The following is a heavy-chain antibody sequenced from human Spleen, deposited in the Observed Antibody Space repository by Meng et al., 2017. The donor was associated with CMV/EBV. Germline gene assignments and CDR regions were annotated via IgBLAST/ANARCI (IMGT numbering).Heavy chain of an antibody. J-gene: IGHJ4*02. Sequence: HITLKESGPTLVKPTQTLTLTCTVSGFSTSTSGVGVGWIRQTPGKALEWLALIYWDDDKRYSTSLKSRLTITKDTSKNQVVLTMTNMDPVDTATYYCARSDGYPDYWGQGTLVTVSS. CDR2: IYWDDDK. CDR1: GFSTSTSGVG. CDR3: ARSDGYPDY. V-gene: IGHV2-5*02. D-gene: IGHD5-24*01.